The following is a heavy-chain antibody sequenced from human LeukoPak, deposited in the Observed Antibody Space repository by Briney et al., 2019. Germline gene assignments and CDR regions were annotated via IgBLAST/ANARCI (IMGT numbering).Heavy chain of an antibody. CDR2: INPNSGGT. CDR3: ARDAGRKTTVVTLNYYYYYMDV. V-gene: IGHV1-2*02. CDR1: GYTFTSYG. D-gene: IGHD4-23*01. J-gene: IGHJ6*03. Sequence: VASVKVSCKASGYTFTSYGISWVRQAPGQGLEWMGWINPNSGGTNYAQKFQGRVTMTRDTSISTAYMELSRLRSDDTAVYYCARDAGRKTTVVTLNYYYYYMDVWGKGTTVTVSS.